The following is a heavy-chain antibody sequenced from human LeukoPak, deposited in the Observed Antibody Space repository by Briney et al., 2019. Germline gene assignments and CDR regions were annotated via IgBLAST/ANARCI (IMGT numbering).Heavy chain of an antibody. CDR3: ARDGGIWYFDY. Sequence: PGRSLRLSCAASGFTFSSYVVHWVRQAPGKGLEWVAVIWYDGSNKYYADSVKGRFTISRDNSKKTLYLQMNSLRAEDTAVYYCARDGGIWYFDYWGQGTLVTVSS. J-gene: IGHJ4*02. CDR1: GFTFSSYV. CDR2: IWYDGSNK. D-gene: IGHD3-16*01. V-gene: IGHV3-33*01.